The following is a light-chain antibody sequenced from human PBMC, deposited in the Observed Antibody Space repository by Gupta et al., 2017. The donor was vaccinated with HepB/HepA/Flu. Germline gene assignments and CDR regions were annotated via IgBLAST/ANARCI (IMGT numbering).Light chain of an antibody. J-gene: IGKJ3*01. CDR2: LGS. CDR3: RQALQTPFT. CDR1: QSILHSNGYNY. V-gene: IGKV2-28*01. Sequence: DLVMAPSTLSLPVSPGEPTSISCRSSQSILHSNGYNYLDWYLKKPGQSPQLRIYLGSNRASGVPDRFSGSGSGTDFTLKTSRVEAEDVGVYYCRQALQTPFTFGHGTKVDIK.